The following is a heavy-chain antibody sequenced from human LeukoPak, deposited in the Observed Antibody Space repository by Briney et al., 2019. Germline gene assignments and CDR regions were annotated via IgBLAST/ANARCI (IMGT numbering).Heavy chain of an antibody. D-gene: IGHD1-26*01. J-gene: IGHJ4*02. CDR2: IYPGDSDT. Sequence: GESLNISCKGFGYSFTTYWIGWVRQMPGKGLEWMGIIYPGDSDTRYSPSFQGQVTVSADKSITTAYLQWSSLKASDSAMYYCARHGKWEPPDYWGQGTLVTGSS. CDR1: GYSFTTYW. V-gene: IGHV5-51*01. CDR3: ARHGKWEPPDY.